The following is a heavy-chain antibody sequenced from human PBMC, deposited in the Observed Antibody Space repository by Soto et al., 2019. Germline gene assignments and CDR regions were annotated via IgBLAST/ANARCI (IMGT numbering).Heavy chain of an antibody. Sequence: RASVKVSCKASGYTFTSYAMHWVRQAPGQRLEWMGWINAGNGNTKYSQKFQGRVTITRDTSASTAYMELSSLRSEDTAVYYCAVGIAVAGTPVFYGMDVWGQGTTVTVSS. V-gene: IGHV1-3*01. CDR2: INAGNGNT. CDR3: AVGIAVAGTPVFYGMDV. D-gene: IGHD6-19*01. J-gene: IGHJ6*02. CDR1: GYTFTSYA.